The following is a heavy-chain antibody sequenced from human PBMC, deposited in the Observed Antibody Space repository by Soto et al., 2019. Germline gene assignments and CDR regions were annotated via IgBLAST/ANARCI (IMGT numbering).Heavy chain of an antibody. Sequence: QVQLQESGPGLVTPSETLSLTCTVSGASINSYYWSWIRQPPGKGLECIGYIYYSGGTNYNPSLKSRVTISVDTSKNQFSLRLRSLTAADTAVYYCASARRTTVFMDVWGQGTTVTVSS. CDR1: GASINSYY. J-gene: IGHJ6*02. CDR3: ASARRTTVFMDV. V-gene: IGHV4-59*01. CDR2: IYYSGGT. D-gene: IGHD4-17*01.